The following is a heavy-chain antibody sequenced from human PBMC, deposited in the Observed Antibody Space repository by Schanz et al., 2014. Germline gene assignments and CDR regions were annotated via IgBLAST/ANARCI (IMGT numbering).Heavy chain of an antibody. V-gene: IGHV1-69*08. CDR1: GGTFRSYT. CDR3: ARDPQYYYGSGRGY. D-gene: IGHD3-10*01. J-gene: IGHJ4*02. Sequence: QVQLVQSGAEVTKPGSSVTVSCKASGGTFRSYTVSWVRQAPGQGLEWMGRITPTLGKVDYAQKFQGRVTITADISTSTAYMELISLTSEDTAVYYCARDPQYYYGSGRGYWGQGTLVTVST. CDR2: ITPTLGKV.